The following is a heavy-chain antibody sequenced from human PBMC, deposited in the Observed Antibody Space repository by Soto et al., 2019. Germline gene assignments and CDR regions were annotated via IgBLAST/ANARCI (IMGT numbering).Heavy chain of an antibody. J-gene: IGHJ6*02. V-gene: IGHV3-53*01. CDR1: GFTVSSNY. CDR3: AGGVRGYYYGMDV. CDR2: IYSGGST. D-gene: IGHD3-10*01. Sequence: PGGSLRLSCAASGFTVSSNYMSWVRQAPGKGLEWVSVIYSGGSTYYADSVKGRFTISRDNSKNTLYLQMNSLRAEDTAVYYCAGGVRGYYYGMDVWGQGTTVTVSS.